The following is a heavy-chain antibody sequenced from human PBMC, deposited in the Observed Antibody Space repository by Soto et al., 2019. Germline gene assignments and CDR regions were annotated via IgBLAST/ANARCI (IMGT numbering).Heavy chain of an antibody. CDR2: ISGSGGST. CDR3: AKKWATTSSWSSY. CDR1: GFTFSTYA. Sequence: EVQLLESGGGLVQPGGSLRLSCAASGFTFSTYAMSWVRQAPGKGLEWVSAISGSGGSTYYADSVKGRFTISRDKTKHTLQLKIISLRAKDTALYERAKKWATTSSWSSYWGQGTLVTVSS. J-gene: IGHJ4*02. V-gene: IGHV3-23*01. D-gene: IGHD1-26*01.